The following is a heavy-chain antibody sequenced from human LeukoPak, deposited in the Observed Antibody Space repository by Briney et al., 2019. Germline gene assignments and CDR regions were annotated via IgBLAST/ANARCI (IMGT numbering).Heavy chain of an antibody. CDR1: GFTFSSYA. J-gene: IGHJ4*02. CDR2: ISYDGSNK. Sequence: GGSLRLSCAASGFTFSSYAMHWVRQAPGKGLEWVAVISYDGSNKYYADSVKGRFTISRDNSKNTLYLQMNSLRAEDTAVYYCARGPLGELSLGPYWGQGTLVTVSS. V-gene: IGHV3-30-3*01. CDR3: ARGPLGELSLGPY. D-gene: IGHD3-16*02.